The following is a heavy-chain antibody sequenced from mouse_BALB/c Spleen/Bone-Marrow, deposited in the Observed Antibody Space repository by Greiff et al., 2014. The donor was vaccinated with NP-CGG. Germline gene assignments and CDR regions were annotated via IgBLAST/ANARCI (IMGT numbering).Heavy chain of an antibody. CDR2: ISHGGGTT. Sequence: EVMLVESGGGLVKPGGSLKLSRAASGFAFSSYDMSWVRQTPEKRLEWVAYISHGGGTTYYSDTVKGRFTISRDNAKNTLYLQMSSLKSEDTAIYYCTRHGGYYPYYYAMDYWGQGTSVTVSS. D-gene: IGHD2-3*01. CDR3: TRHGGYYPYYYAMDY. CDR1: GFAFSSYD. V-gene: IGHV5-12-1*01. J-gene: IGHJ4*01.